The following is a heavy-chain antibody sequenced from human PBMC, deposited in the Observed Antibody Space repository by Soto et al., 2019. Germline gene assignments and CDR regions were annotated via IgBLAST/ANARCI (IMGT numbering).Heavy chain of an antibody. J-gene: IGHJ4*02. Sequence: QVQLQESGPGLVKPSQTLSLTCTVSGGSISSGDYYWSWIRQPPGKGLEWIGYIYYSGSTYYNPSLKSRVTISVDTSKNQFSLKLSSVTAADTAVYYCARVKYWPDCSGGSCSDHFDYWGQGTLVTVSS. CDR3: ARVKYWPDCSGGSCSDHFDY. CDR1: GGSISSGDYY. D-gene: IGHD2-15*01. CDR2: IYYSGST. V-gene: IGHV4-30-4*01.